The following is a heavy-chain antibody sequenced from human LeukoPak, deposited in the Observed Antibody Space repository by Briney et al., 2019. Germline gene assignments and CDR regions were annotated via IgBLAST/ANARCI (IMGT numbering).Heavy chain of an antibody. V-gene: IGHV3-21*01. Sequence: GGSLRLSCAASGFTFSAYSMTWVRQAPGKGLEWVSSITSSSNYINYADSLKGRFTISRDNAKNSLYLQMNSLRDEDTAVYYCARDVRNYDILTGYYPDWYFDLWGRGTLVTVSS. CDR2: ITSSSNYI. J-gene: IGHJ2*01. CDR3: ARDVRNYDILTGYYPDWYFDL. D-gene: IGHD3-9*01. CDR1: GFTFSAYS.